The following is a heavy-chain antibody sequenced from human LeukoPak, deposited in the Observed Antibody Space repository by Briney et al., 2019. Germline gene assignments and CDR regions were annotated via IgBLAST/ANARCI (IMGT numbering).Heavy chain of an antibody. CDR1: GYTFTSYY. CDR3: ARDPLKILGVVIRGSVFDY. CDR2: INPSGGST. D-gene: IGHD3-3*01. V-gene: IGHV1-46*01. Sequence: GASVKVSCKASGYTFTSYYMHWVRQAPGQGLEWMGIINPSGGSTSYAQKFQGRVTMTRDTSTSTVYMELSSLRSEDTAVYYCARDPLKILGVVIRGSVFDYWGQGTLVTVSS. J-gene: IGHJ4*02.